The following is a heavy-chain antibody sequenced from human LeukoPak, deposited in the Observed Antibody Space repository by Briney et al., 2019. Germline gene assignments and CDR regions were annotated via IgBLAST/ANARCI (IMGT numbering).Heavy chain of an antibody. CDR2: IKEDGSQK. CDR3: TRVFGGYDVSDY. J-gene: IGHJ4*02. V-gene: IGHV3-7*03. CDR1: GFTFSSFW. Sequence: PGGSLRLSCAASGFTFSSFWMSWVRQAPGKGLEWVANIKEDGSQKYYVDSVEGRFTISRDNAKNSLYLQMDSLRVDDTAVYYCTRVFGGYDVSDYWGQGTLVTVSS. D-gene: IGHD3-3*01.